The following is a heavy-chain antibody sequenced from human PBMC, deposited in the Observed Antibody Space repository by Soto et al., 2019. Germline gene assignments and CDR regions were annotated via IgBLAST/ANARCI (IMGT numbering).Heavy chain of an antibody. CDR3: ARGPYSSGWFGNDAFDI. Sequence: QVQLVQSGAEVKKPGASVKVSCKASGYTFTSYDINWVRQATGQGLEWMGWMNPNSGNTGYAQKFQGRVTMTRNTSISTAYRELSSLRSEDTAVYYCARGPYSSGWFGNDAFDIWGQGTMVTVSS. CDR2: MNPNSGNT. J-gene: IGHJ3*02. D-gene: IGHD6-19*01. CDR1: GYTFTSYD. V-gene: IGHV1-8*01.